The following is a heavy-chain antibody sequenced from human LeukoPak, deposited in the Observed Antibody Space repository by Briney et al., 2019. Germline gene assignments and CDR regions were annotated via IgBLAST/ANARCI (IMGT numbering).Heavy chain of an antibody. D-gene: IGHD3-10*01. CDR3: AKGAPVWSAANGFDY. CDR2: ISWNSGSI. CDR1: GFTFDDYA. J-gene: IGHJ4*02. Sequence: PGGSLRLSCAASGFTFDDYAMHWVRQAPGKGLEGVSGISWNSGSIGYADSVKGRFTISRDNAKNSLYLQMNSLRAEDTALYYCAKGAPVWSAANGFDYWGRGTLVTVSS. V-gene: IGHV3-9*01.